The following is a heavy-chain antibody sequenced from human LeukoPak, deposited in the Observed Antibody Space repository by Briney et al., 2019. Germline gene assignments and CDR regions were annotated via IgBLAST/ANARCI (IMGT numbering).Heavy chain of an antibody. CDR2: IKQDGSEK. D-gene: IGHD2/OR15-2a*01. CDR3: ALGLPGSYFDI. Sequence: PGGPLRLSCAASGFTFNSNWRIWLPQAPGKGRVGVANIKQDGSEKCYVDSVKGRFPISRDNAKNSLYLQMNSLRAEDTAVYYCALGLPGSYFDIWGQGTMVTVSS. J-gene: IGHJ3*02. V-gene: IGHV3-7*01. CDR1: GFTFNSNW.